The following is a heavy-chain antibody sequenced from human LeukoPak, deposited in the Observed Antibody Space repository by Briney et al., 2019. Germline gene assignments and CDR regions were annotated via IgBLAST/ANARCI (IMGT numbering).Heavy chain of an antibody. Sequence: GESLKISCQGSGYSFSNYWIGWVRQMPGKGLGWVRIIHPADSDARYSPPFQGQVTISADKSISTAYLQWISLKASDTAMYHCATLVCPGPGGFQQCRQGTLVTVSS. V-gene: IGHV5-51*01. CDR3: ATLVCPGPGGFQQ. CDR2: IHPADSDA. J-gene: IGHJ1*01. D-gene: IGHD2-8*01. CDR1: GYSFSNYW.